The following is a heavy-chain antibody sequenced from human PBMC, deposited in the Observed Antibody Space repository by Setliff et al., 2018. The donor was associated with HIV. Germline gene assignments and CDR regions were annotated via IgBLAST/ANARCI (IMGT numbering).Heavy chain of an antibody. CDR2: IYYSGST. Sequence: SETLSLTCTVSGGSISSSSSYWGWIRQSPGKGLEWIGSIYYSGSTYYNPSLKSRVTISVDTSKNQFSLRLRSLSAADTAIYYCARDNHGFPVDWGQGTLVTVSS. CDR3: ARDNHGFPVD. V-gene: IGHV4-39*07. CDR1: GGSISSSSSY. D-gene: IGHD2-2*03. J-gene: IGHJ4*02.